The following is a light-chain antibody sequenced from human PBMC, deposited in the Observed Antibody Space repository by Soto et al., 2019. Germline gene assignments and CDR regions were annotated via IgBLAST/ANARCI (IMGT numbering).Light chain of an antibody. V-gene: IGLV2-8*01. J-gene: IGLJ3*02. CDR2: EVN. CDR1: SSDVGAYNY. Sequence: QSALTQPPSASGSPGQSVTISCTGTSSDVGAYNYVSWYQQYPGKAPKLMIYEVNKRPSGVPDRFSGSKSGKTASLTVSGLQPEDEADYHCNSYAGSNIGVFGGGTKLTVL. CDR3: NSYAGSNIGV.